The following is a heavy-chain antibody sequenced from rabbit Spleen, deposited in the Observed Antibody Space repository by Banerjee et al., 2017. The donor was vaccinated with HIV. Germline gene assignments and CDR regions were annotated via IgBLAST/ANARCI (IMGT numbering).Heavy chain of an antibody. D-gene: IGHD8-1*01. Sequence: QSLEESGGGLVKPGASLTLTCKASGFSFNGFSFNGGYDMCWVRQAPGKGLEWVACAYAGSSGSTYSATWATGRFTISKTSSTTVTLQMTSLTAADTATYFCARDVGTSFSTYGMDLWAKGPSSPS. CDR3: ARDVGTSFSTYGMDL. V-gene: IGHV1S40*01. CDR2: AYAGSSGST. CDR1: GFSFNGFSFNGGYD. J-gene: IGHJ6*01.